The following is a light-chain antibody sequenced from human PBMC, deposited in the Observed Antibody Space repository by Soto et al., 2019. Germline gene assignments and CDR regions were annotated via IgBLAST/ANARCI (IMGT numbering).Light chain of an antibody. CDR3: SSYTSSSPFDV. Sequence: QSALTEPSSMSGSPGQSSPISCTGTISDVGGYTYVSWYQQPPGKAPKLMIYEVSNLPSGFSNRFSGSKSGNTASLTISGLQAEDEADYYCSSYTSSSPFDVFGTGTKVTVL. V-gene: IGLV2-14*01. J-gene: IGLJ1*01. CDR2: EVS. CDR1: ISDVGGYTY.